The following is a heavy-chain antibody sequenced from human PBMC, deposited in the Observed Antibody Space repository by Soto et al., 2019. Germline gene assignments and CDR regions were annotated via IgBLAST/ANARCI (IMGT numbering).Heavy chain of an antibody. CDR1: GFTFNSYA. V-gene: IGHV3-30-3*01. J-gene: IGHJ4*02. Sequence: QVQLVESGGGVVQPGRSLRLFCATSGFTFNSYAIHWVRQAPGKGLEWVAVISYDGTNTYYADSVKGRFTISRDFSQNTVSLQMSSLRTEDTAVYYCARPRVKYWGGGSCFSDLDYWGQGTLVTVSS. D-gene: IGHD2-15*01. CDR3: ARPRVKYWGGGSCFSDLDY. CDR2: ISYDGTNT.